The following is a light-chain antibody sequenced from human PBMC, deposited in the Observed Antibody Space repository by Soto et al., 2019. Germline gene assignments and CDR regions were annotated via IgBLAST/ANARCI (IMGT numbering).Light chain of an antibody. CDR1: QSVTSSY. V-gene: IGKV3-20*01. Sequence: EIVLTQSPGTLSLSPGERATLSCRASQSVTSSYLAWFQQKPGQAPRLLIYGASGRATGIPDRFSGSGSGPDFPLPISGLEPEDFAVYYCQQYGSSPYTFGQGTKLEIK. J-gene: IGKJ2*01. CDR2: GAS. CDR3: QQYGSSPYT.